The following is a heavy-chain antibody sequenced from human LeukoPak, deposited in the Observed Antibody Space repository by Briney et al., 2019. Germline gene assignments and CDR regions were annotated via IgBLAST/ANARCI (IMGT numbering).Heavy chain of an antibody. CDR3: ARDRREIAAAVQYWYFDL. CDR1: GGAISSYY. D-gene: IGHD6-13*01. Sequence: SETLSLTCTVSGGAISSYYWSWIRQPAGKGLEWIGRIYISGSTNYNPSLKSRVTMSVDTSKNQFSLKLSSVTAADTAVYYCARDRREIAAAVQYWYFDLWGRGTLVTVSS. V-gene: IGHV4-4*07. J-gene: IGHJ2*01. CDR2: IYISGST.